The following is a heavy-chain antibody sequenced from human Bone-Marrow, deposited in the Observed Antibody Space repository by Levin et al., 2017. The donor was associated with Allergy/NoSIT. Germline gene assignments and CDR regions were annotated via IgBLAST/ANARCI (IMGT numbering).Heavy chain of an antibody. J-gene: IGHJ4*02. CDR1: GFTFSDHW. D-gene: IGHD3-9*01. CDR3: ARDASNIAWSYYFDC. Sequence: GGSLRLSCAASGFTFSDHWMSWVRQAPGKGLEWVANIKQDGSEKYYVDSVEGRFTISRDNAKNSLYLQMNSLRVEDTAVYYCARDASNIAWSYYFDCWGQGTLVTVSS. V-gene: IGHV3-7*01. CDR2: IKQDGSEK.